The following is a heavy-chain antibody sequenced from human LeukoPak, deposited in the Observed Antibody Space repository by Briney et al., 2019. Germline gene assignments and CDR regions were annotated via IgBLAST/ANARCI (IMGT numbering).Heavy chain of an antibody. CDR3: ARDRRGGSYFDL. J-gene: IGHJ2*01. Sequence: PSETLSLTCTVSGGSISSGDYYWSWIRQPPGKGLEWIGYIYYSGSTYYNPSLKSRVTISVDTSKNQFSLKLSSVTAADTAVYYCARDRRGGSYFDLWGRGTLVTVSS. D-gene: IGHD2-15*01. CDR2: IYYSGST. CDR1: GGSISSGDYY. V-gene: IGHV4-30-4*01.